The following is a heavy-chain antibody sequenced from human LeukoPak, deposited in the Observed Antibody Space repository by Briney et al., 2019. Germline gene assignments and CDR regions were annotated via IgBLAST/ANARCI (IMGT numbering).Heavy chain of an antibody. D-gene: IGHD5-18*01. CDR3: ARLYSYGPGGAFDI. V-gene: IGHV4-59*01. CDR1: GGSISSYY. CDR2: IYYSGST. J-gene: IGHJ3*02. Sequence: SETLSLTCTVSGGSISSYYWSWIRQPPGKGLEWIGYIYYSGSTNYNPSLKSRVTISVDTSKNQFSLKLSSVPAADTAVYYCARLYSYGPGGAFDIWGQGTMVTVSS.